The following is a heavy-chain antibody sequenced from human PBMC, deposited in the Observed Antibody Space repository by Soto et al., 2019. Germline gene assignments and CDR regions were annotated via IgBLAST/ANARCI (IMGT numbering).Heavy chain of an antibody. J-gene: IGHJ4*02. CDR2: IWYDGSNK. Sequence: QVQLVESGGGVVQPGRSLRLSCAASGFTFSSYGMHWVRQAPGKGLEWVAVIWYDGSNKYYADSVKGRFTISRDNSKNTLYLQMNSLRAEDTAVYYCAKVGVGATGGVDYWGQGTLVTVSS. CDR1: GFTFSSYG. V-gene: IGHV3-33*06. D-gene: IGHD1-26*01. CDR3: AKVGVGATGGVDY.